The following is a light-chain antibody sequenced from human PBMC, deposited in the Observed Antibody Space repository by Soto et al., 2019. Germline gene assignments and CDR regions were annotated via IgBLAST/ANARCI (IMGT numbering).Light chain of an antibody. CDR3: QQLNSYPIT. CDR1: QGISSY. Sequence: AILMTQSPSSLSSWTGDIFTIRCRASQGISSYLAWYQQKPGKAPKLLIYAASTLQSGVPSRFSGSGSGTDFTLTISSLQPEDFATYYCQQLNSYPITFGQGTRLEIK. V-gene: IGKV1-8*01. CDR2: AAS. J-gene: IGKJ5*01.